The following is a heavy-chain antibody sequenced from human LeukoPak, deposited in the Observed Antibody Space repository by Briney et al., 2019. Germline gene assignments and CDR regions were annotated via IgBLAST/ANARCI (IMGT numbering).Heavy chain of an antibody. CDR3: AKHTARAFDI. D-gene: IGHD4-17*01. J-gene: IGHJ3*02. Sequence: GGSLRLSCAVSGFTFSSYAMSWVRQAPGKGLEWVSAISGGGGSTYYADSVKGRFTISRDNSKNTLYLQMNSLRAEDTAVYYCAKHTARAFDIWGQGTMVTVSS. CDR2: ISGGGGST. V-gene: IGHV3-23*01. CDR1: GFTFSSYA.